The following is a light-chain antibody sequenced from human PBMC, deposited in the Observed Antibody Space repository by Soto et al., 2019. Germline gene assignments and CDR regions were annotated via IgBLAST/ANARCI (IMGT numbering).Light chain of an antibody. CDR3: QSYDNSLSGVV. V-gene: IGLV1-40*01. CDR1: SSNIGAGYD. CDR2: GNS. J-gene: IGLJ2*01. Sequence: QSALTQPPSVSGAPGQRVTIPCSGSSSNIGAGYDVHWYQRLPGTAPKLLIYGNSNRPSGVPDRFSGARSATSASLAITGLQAEDEADYYCQSYDNSLSGVVFGGGTKLTVL.